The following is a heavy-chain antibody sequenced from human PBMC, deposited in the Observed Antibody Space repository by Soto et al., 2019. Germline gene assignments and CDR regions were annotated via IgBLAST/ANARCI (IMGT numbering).Heavy chain of an antibody. J-gene: IGHJ4*02. CDR2: IYHSGST. CDR3: ARNGGPKVVLDY. V-gene: IGHV4-30-4*01. Sequence: QPPGKGLEWLGYIYHSGSTYYNPSLKSRITISADTSKNQFSLKLNSVTAADTVFYDCARNGGPKVVLDYWGQGTPVTVSS.